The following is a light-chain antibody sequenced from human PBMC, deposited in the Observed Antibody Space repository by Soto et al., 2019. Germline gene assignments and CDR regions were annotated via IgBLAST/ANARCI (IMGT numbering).Light chain of an antibody. Sequence: EILFTQSPATLSSSPGETATLSCRASQYVGSRLAWYQHKPGKAPRPVIYGASTRATGIPARLSGSGSGTDFILAISGLEPEDFAVYSCQQYGSSPTFGGGTKVDIK. V-gene: IGKV3-20*01. CDR3: QQYGSSPT. J-gene: IGKJ4*01. CDR2: GAS. CDR1: QYVGSR.